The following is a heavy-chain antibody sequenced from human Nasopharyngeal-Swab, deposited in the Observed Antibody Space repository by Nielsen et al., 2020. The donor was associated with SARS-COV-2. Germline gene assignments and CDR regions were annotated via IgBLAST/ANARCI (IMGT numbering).Heavy chain of an antibody. V-gene: IGHV3-73*01. Sequence: GGSLRLSFAASGFTFSDSAIHWVRQASGEGLEWVPRILSQGNNYATAYSASVKGRFIIFRDDPTNTSYLQMNSLKTEDTAMYYCTRCGGGCYSGRDYWGQGTLVTVSS. D-gene: IGHD2-15*01. CDR2: ILSQGNNYAT. CDR1: GFTFSDSA. J-gene: IGHJ4*02. CDR3: TRCGGGCYSGRDY.